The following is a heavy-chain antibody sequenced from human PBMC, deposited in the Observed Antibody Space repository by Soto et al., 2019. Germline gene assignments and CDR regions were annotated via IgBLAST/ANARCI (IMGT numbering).Heavy chain of an antibody. J-gene: IGHJ5*02. CDR3: ARTPASGAQSSAGNWFDP. V-gene: IGHV4-59*01. CDR1: GDSITRYF. D-gene: IGHD7-27*01. Sequence: SETLSLTCTVSGDSITRYFWNWIRQSPGKGLEWIGYIENTDNTKYNPSLRSRVTISVDASKNQFSLTLNSVTAADTAVYYCARTPASGAQSSAGNWFDPWGQGSLVTVSS. CDR2: IENTDNT.